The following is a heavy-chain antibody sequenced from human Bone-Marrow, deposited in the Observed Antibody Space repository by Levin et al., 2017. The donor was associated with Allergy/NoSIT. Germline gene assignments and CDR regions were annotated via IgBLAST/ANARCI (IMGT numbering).Heavy chain of an antibody. CDR2: ISYDGGKI. Sequence: RPGGSLRLSCLGSEFTFSSYAMHWVRQGAGKGLKWLAYISYDGGKIYYADSVKGRFTISRDNSEKTLYLEMNSLRAEDTAVYYCAKLGFDSSGATRMIDYWGQGTQVTVSS. CDR3: AKLGFDSSGATRMIDY. D-gene: IGHD3-22*01. V-gene: IGHV3-30*18. CDR1: EFTFSSYA. J-gene: IGHJ4*02.